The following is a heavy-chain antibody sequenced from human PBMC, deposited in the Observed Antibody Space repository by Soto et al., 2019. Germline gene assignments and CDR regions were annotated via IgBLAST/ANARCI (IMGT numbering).Heavy chain of an antibody. CDR1: GGTISSGGYC. Sequence: PSETLSLTCPVSGGTISSGGYCWSWIRQHPGKGLEWIGYIYYSGSIYDTPSLTSRVTISVETSKNHFSLKLSSVTAADTSVYSCARYSYGVYYFDYGGQGTMVTVSS. V-gene: IGHV4-31*03. D-gene: IGHD5-18*01. J-gene: IGHJ4*02. CDR2: IYYSGSI. CDR3: ARYSYGVYYFDY.